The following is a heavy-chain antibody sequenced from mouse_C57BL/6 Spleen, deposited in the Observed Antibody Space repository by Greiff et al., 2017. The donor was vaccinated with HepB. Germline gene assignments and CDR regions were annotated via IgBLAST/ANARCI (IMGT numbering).Heavy chain of an antibody. CDR3: AKMTVRCYFDV. D-gene: IGHD1-1*01. V-gene: IGHV2-3*01. J-gene: IGHJ1*03. CDR2: IWGDGST. CDR1: GFSLTSYG. Sequence: VMLVESGPGLVAPSQSLSITCTVSGFSLTSYGVSWVRQPPGKGLEWLGVIWGDGSTNYHSALISRLSIRKDNSKSQVVLKLNSLQTDDTATYYCAKMTVRCYFDVWGTGTTVTVSS.